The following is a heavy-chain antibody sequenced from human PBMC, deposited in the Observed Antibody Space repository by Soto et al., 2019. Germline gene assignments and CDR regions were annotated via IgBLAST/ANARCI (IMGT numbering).Heavy chain of an antibody. Sequence: QVQLVESGGGVVQPGRSLRLSCAASGFTFSSYGMHWVRQAPGKGLEWVAVIWYDGSNKYYADSVKGRFTISRDNSKKPLYPQMNSLRAEDTAVDYCARRGGGPATAIRVGYYYYGMDVWGQGTTVTVSS. V-gene: IGHV3-33*01. CDR2: IWYDGSNK. D-gene: IGHD2-2*02. CDR1: GFTFSSYG. CDR3: ARRGGGPATAIRVGYYYYGMDV. J-gene: IGHJ6*02.